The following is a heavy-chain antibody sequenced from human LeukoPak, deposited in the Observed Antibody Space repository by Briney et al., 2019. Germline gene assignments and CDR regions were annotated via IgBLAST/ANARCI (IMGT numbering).Heavy chain of an antibody. CDR1: GFTFKDYG. J-gene: IGHJ4*02. V-gene: IGHV3-30*18. Sequence: RPGGSLRLSCAAPGFTFKDYGMHWVRQAPGKGLEWVAVISYDGRNIHYPDSVKGRFTISRDISTDTLWLQMDSLRTEDTAVYYCAKGPLRGTAAAIDYWGQGTLVTVSS. CDR2: ISYDGRNI. CDR3: AKGPLRGTAAAIDY. D-gene: IGHD2-2*01.